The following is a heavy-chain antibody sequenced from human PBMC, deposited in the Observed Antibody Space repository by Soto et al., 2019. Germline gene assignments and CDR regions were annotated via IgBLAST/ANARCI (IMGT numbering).Heavy chain of an antibody. D-gene: IGHD6-13*01. Sequence: PSETLSLTCAVYGGSFSGYYWSWIRQPPGKGLEWIGEINHSGSTNYNPSIKSRVTISVDTSKNQFSLKLSSVTAADTAVYYCARVKGRTYSSSWYDNWFDPWGQGTLVTVSS. CDR2: INHSGST. CDR1: GGSFSGYY. CDR3: ARVKGRTYSSSWYDNWFDP. J-gene: IGHJ5*02. V-gene: IGHV4-34*01.